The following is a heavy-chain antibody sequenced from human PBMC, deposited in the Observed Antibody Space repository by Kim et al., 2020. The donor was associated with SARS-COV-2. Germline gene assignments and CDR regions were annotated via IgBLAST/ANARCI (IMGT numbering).Heavy chain of an antibody. Sequence: GGSLRLSCAASGFTFGTYAMSWVRQAPGKGLEWVSGISGSGGSTYYADSVKGRFTISRYSSKNTLYLQMNSLTADDTALYYCARTRSCSSSSCYVDYWGRGTLVTVSS. D-gene: IGHD2-2*01. J-gene: IGHJ4*02. CDR3: ARTRSCSSSSCYVDY. CDR2: ISGSGGST. V-gene: IGHV3-23*01. CDR1: GFTFGTYA.